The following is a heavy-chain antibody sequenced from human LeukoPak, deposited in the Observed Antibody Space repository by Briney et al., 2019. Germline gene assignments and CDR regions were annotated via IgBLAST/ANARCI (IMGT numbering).Heavy chain of an antibody. Sequence: AGSLRLSCVAPGFTFSNYAMSWVCQAPGKGLEWVSGISGSGGSTYYVDSVKGRFTISRDTSKNTLYLQMNSLRVEDTAVYYCAKSRARREGSSGSIDYWGQGTLVTVSS. CDR2: ISGSGGST. CDR3: AKSRARREGSSGSIDY. V-gene: IGHV3-23*01. D-gene: IGHD3-22*01. CDR1: GFTFSNYA. J-gene: IGHJ4*02.